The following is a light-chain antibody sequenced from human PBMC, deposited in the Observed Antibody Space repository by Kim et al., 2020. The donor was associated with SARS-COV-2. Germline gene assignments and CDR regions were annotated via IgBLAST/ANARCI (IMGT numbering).Light chain of an antibody. Sequence: DIVLTQSPGTLSLSPGERATVSCRASQSVSSNYLAWYQQKPGQAPRLLIYGASSRATGIPDRFSGSGSGTDFTLTISRLDPEDFAVYYCQQYGTSPFTFGEGTKVDIK. V-gene: IGKV3-20*01. CDR1: QSVSSNY. CDR2: GAS. CDR3: QQYGTSPFT. J-gene: IGKJ4*01.